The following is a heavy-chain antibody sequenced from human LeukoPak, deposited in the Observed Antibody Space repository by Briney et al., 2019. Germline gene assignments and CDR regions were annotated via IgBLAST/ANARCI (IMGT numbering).Heavy chain of an antibody. CDR3: ARDSSPRSFSSSWSYYFDY. J-gene: IGHJ4*02. CDR1: GFTFSSYA. CDR2: ISYDGSNK. D-gene: IGHD6-13*01. V-gene: IGHV3-30-3*01. Sequence: PGGSLRLSCAASGFTFSSYAMHWVRQAPGKGLEWVAVISYDGSNKYYADSVKGRFTISRDNSKNTLYLQMNSLRAEDTAVYYCARDSSPRSFSSSWSYYFDYWGQGTLVTVSS.